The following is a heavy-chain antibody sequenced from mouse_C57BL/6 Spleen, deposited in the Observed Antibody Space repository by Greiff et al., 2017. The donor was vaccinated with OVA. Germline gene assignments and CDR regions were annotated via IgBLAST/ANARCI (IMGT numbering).Heavy chain of an antibody. J-gene: IGHJ4*01. V-gene: IGHV5-9-1*02. CDR2: ISSGGDYI. CDR1: GFTFSSYA. Sequence: EVKLMESGEGLVKPGGSLKLSCAASGFTFSSYAMSWVRQTPEKRLEWVAYISSGGDYIYYADTVKGRFTISRDKARNTLYLQMSSLKSEDTAMYYCTREWDYAMDYWGQGTSVTVSS. CDR3: TREWDYAMDY.